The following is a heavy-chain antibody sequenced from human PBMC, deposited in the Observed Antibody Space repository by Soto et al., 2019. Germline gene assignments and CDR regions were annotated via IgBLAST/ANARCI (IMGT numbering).Heavy chain of an antibody. Sequence: SLSLSCTASGFTFSSYGMYWVRQAPGQGLGWVAVIWDDGSDNYYADPANDRFTIVRFNTKNTRYLLMFSLRAEDAAVYYCARDHDADTNSFRTDYWGQGTLVTVSS. CDR2: IWDDGSDN. V-gene: IGHV3-33*07. J-gene: IGHJ4*02. D-gene: IGHD5-18*01. CDR1: GFTFSSYG. CDR3: ARDHDADTNSFRTDY.